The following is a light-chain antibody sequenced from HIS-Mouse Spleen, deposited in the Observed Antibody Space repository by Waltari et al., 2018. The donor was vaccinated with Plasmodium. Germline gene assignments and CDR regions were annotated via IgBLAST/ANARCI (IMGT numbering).Light chain of an antibody. V-gene: IGLV2-8*01. Sequence: QSALTQPPSASGSPGQSVTISCTGTSSDVGGYNYVSWYQQHPGKAPKLMIYEVSKLPSGVPDRFSGSKSGNTASLTVSGLQAEDEADYYCSSYAGSNNLVVGGGTKLTVL. CDR1: SSDVGGYNY. CDR2: EVS. CDR3: SSYAGSNNLV. J-gene: IGLJ2*01.